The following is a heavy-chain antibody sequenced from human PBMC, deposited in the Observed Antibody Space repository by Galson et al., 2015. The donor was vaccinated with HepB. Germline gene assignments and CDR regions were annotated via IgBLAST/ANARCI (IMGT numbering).Heavy chain of an antibody. V-gene: IGHV3-43*01. CDR2: INWDSSSI. CDR3: AKAHDSSAYYFGS. D-gene: IGHD3-22*01. CDR1: GFNFRDYS. Sequence: SLRLSCAASGFNFRDYSMHWVRQTPGKGLEWVALINWDSSSIYYADSVRGRFTVSRDNSKSSLFLQMNSLRTEDTALYYCAKAHDSSAYYFGSWGQGTLVRVSA. J-gene: IGHJ4*02.